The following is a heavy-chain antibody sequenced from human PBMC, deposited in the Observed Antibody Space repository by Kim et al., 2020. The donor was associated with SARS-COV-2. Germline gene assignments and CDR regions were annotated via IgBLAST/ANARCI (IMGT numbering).Heavy chain of an antibody. Sequence: SLRLSCAASGFTFDDYAMHWVRQAPGKGLEWVSGISWNSGSIGYADSVKGRFTISRDNAKNSLYLQMNSLRAEDTALYYCAKDKPPYGDYGYFDYWGQGTLVTVSS. D-gene: IGHD4-17*01. CDR3: AKDKPPYGDYGYFDY. CDR2: ISWNSGSI. V-gene: IGHV3-9*01. J-gene: IGHJ4*02. CDR1: GFTFDDYA.